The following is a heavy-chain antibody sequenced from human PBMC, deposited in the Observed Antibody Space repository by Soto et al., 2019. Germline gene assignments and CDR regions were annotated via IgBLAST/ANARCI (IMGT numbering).Heavy chain of an antibody. J-gene: IGHJ5*02. Sequence: PSETLSLTCTVSGGSISSGGYYWSWIRQHPGKGLEWIGYIYYSGSTYYNPSLKSRVTISVDTSKNQFSLKLSSVTAADTAVYYCARSRPLAGKNWFDPWGQGTLVTVSS. CDR3: ARSRPLAGKNWFDP. CDR2: IYYSGST. CDR1: GGSISSGGYY. D-gene: IGHD1-1*01. V-gene: IGHV4-31*03.